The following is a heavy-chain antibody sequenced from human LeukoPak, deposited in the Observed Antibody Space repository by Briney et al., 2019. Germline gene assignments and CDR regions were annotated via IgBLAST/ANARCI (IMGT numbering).Heavy chain of an antibody. Sequence: GGSLRLSCAASGFTVSRNYMSWVRQAPGKGLEWVSVIDSGGGTYYADAVRGRFTISRDNSKNTLYLQMNSLRAEDTAVYYCAKYVAGGEYYFEYWGQGIQVTVSS. D-gene: IGHD6-19*01. V-gene: IGHV3-66*01. J-gene: IGHJ4*02. CDR2: IDSGGGT. CDR3: AKYVAGGEYYFEY. CDR1: GFTVSRNY.